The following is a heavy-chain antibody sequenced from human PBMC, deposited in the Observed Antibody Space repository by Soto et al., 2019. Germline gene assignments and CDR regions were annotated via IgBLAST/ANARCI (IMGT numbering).Heavy chain of an antibody. D-gene: IGHD2-21*01. Sequence: EVQLLESGGGLVQPGGSLRLSCAASGFTFSTFAMTWVRQAPGKGLEWVSAISGSGDNTYYADSVKGRFTMSRDNSKSTLYRQMNSLRGDDTAVYHCAKGRGVLFYFDQWGQGTLVTVSS. CDR3: AKGRGVLFYFDQ. CDR1: GFTFSTFA. J-gene: IGHJ4*02. CDR2: ISGSGDNT. V-gene: IGHV3-23*01.